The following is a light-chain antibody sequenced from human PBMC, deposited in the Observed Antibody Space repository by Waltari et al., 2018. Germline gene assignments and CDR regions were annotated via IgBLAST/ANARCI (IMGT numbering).Light chain of an antibody. V-gene: IGLV3-1*01. CDR3: QTWDSNIFV. J-gene: IGLJ1*01. Sequence: SFELTQPSSVSVSPGQTASIACSGDHLGSKWTSWYQQKAGQSPVLVISADSELPSGVPGRFSAARSGDTVTLNISGTQDLDEADYYCQTWDSNIFVFGPGTKVTVL. CDR1: HLGSKW. CDR2: ADS.